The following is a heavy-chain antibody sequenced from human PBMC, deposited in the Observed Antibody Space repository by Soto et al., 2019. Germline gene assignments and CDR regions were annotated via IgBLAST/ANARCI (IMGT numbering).Heavy chain of an antibody. V-gene: IGHV1-3*01. J-gene: IGHJ4*02. Sequence: ASVKVSCKASGYTFTSYAMHWVRQAPGQRLEWMGWINAGNGNTKYSQKFQGRVTITRDTSASTAYMELSSLRSEDTALYYCAKSRNSRLYFYDYWGQGTLVTVSS. D-gene: IGHD3-10*01. CDR2: INAGNGNT. CDR1: GYTFTSYA. CDR3: AKSRNSRLYFYDY.